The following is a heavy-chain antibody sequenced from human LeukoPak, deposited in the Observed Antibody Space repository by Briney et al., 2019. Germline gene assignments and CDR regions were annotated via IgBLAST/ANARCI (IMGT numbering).Heavy chain of an antibody. D-gene: IGHD2-2*02. CDR2: IYPGDSDT. V-gene: IGHV5-51*01. CDR1: GYSFTSYW. J-gene: IGHJ4*02. CDR3: ARLVSSGYCSSTSCYTDY. Sequence: KPGESLKISCKGSGYSFTSYWIGWVRQMPGKGQVWMGIIYPGDSDTRYSPSFQGQVTISADKSISTAYLQWSSLKASDTAMYYCARLVSSGYCSSTSCYTDYWGQGTLVTVSS.